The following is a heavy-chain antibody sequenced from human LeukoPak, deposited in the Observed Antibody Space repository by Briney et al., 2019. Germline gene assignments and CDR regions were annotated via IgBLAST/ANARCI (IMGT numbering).Heavy chain of an antibody. V-gene: IGHV3-7*01. D-gene: IGHD1-26*01. J-gene: IGHJ4*02. CDR3: ARNSGSNPFDY. Sequence: GGSLRLSCAASGFTFSSYWLSWVRQAPRKGLEWVASIEQDGSQKYYVDSVRGRFTISRDNAKNSVYLQTNSLRVEDTAVYYCARNSGSNPFDYWGQGTLVTVSS. CDR2: IEQDGSQK. CDR1: GFTFSSYW.